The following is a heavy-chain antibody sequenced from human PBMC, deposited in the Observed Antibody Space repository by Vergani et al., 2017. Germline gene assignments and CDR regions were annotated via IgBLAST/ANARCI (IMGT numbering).Heavy chain of an antibody. CDR2: ISYDGSNK. V-gene: IGHV3-30*18. CDR3: AKDSIQLWLMFY. D-gene: IGHD5-18*01. CDR1: GFTFSSYG. J-gene: IGHJ4*02. Sequence: QVQLVESGGGVVQPGRSLRLSCAASGFTFSSYGMHWVRQAPGKGLEWVAVISYDGSNKYYADSVKGRFTISRDNSKNTLYLQMNSLRAEDTAVYYCAKDSIQLWLMFYWGQGTLVTVSS.